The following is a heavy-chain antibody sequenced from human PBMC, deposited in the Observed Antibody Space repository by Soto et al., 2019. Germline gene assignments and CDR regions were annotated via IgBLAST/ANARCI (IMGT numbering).Heavy chain of an antibody. D-gene: IGHD5-12*01. J-gene: IGHJ4*01. CDR1: GYSLSGLS. V-gene: IGHV1-24*01. Sequence: ASVKISCKVSGYSLSGLSMHWVRQAPGKGLEWMGGYNPEEGETIYAQKLHGRVTMTEDRSTDTAYMELSSLRSEDTAVYYCATGDIGIANFDYWGHGTLVTVSS. CDR3: ATGDIGIANFDY. CDR2: YNPEEGET.